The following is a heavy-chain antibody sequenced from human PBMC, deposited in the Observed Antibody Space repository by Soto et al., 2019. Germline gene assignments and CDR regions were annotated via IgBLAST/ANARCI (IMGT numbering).Heavy chain of an antibody. J-gene: IGHJ6*02. D-gene: IGHD3-22*01. Sequence: EVQLVESGGGLVKPGGSLRLSCAASGFTFSTYSMNWVRQAPGKGLEWVSSISSSSSYIYYADSVKGRFTISRDNAKNAPCLQMNSLRAAVTAVYYCAGDDSSGYYWPYYYYGMDVWGQGTTVTVSS. CDR1: GFTFSTYS. CDR3: AGDDSSGYYWPYYYYGMDV. V-gene: IGHV3-21*01. CDR2: ISSSSSYI.